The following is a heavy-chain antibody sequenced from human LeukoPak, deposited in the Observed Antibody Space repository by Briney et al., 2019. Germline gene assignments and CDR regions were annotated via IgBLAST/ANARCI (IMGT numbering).Heavy chain of an antibody. V-gene: IGHV3-30*03. CDR1: GFTFSSYD. D-gene: IGHD4-11*01. CDR3: ARGYSNPYYCMDV. CDR2: ISYDGSNK. J-gene: IGHJ6*02. Sequence: GGSLRLSCAASGFTFSSYDMHWVRLAPGKGLEWVAVISYDGSNKYYADSVKGRFTISRDNSKNTLYLQMNSLRAEDTAVYYCARGYSNPYYCMDVWGQGTTVTVSS.